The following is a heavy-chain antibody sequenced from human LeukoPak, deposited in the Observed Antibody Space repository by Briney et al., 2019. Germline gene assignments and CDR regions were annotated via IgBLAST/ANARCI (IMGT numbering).Heavy chain of an antibody. CDR3: ARERYYYDSSGQFDY. Sequence: GGSLRLSCAASGFTFSSYGMHWVRQAPGKGLKWVAVIWYDGSNKYYADSVKGRFTISRDNSKNTLYLQMNSLRAEDTAVYYCARERYYYDSSGQFDYWGQGTLVTVSS. D-gene: IGHD3-22*01. CDR2: IWYDGSNK. CDR1: GFTFSSYG. J-gene: IGHJ4*02. V-gene: IGHV3-33*01.